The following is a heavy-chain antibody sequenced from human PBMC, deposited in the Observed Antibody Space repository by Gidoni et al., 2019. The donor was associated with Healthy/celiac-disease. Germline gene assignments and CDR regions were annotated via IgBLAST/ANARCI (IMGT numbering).Heavy chain of an antibody. CDR2: INHSGST. Sequence: QVQLQQWGAGLLKPSETLSLTCAVYGGSFSGYYWSWIRQPPGKGLEWIGEINHSGSTNYNPSLKSRVTISVDTSKNQFSLKLSSVTAADTAVYYCARGPPGYCSGGSCRATRNWSDPWGQGTLVTVSS. D-gene: IGHD2-15*01. CDR1: GGSFSGYY. CDR3: ARGPPGYCSGGSCRATRNWSDP. J-gene: IGHJ5*02. V-gene: IGHV4-34*01.